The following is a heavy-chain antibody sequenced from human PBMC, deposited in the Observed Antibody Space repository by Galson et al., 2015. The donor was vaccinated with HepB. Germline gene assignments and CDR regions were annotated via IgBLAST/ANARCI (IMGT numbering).Heavy chain of an antibody. CDR3: ARDKGAWLPLYYFDW. Sequence: SVKVSCKASGYTFTGYYMHWVRQAPGQGLEWMGWINPNSGGTNYAQKFQGWVTMTRDTSISTAYVELSRLRSDDTAVYYCARDKGAWLPLYYFDWWGQGTLVTVSS. J-gene: IGHJ4*02. V-gene: IGHV1-2*04. D-gene: IGHD6-19*01. CDR2: INPNSGGT. CDR1: GYTFTGYY.